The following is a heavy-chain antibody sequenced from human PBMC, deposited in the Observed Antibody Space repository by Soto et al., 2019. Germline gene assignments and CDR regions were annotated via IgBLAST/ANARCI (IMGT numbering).Heavy chain of an antibody. CDR1: GYTLTELS. J-gene: IGHJ1*01. CDR3: ATVLSYSGWYAEYFQH. Sequence: ASVKVSCKVSGYTLTELSMHWVRQAPGKGLEWMGGFDPEDGETIYAQKFQGRVTMTEDTSTDTAYMELSSLRSEDTAVYYCATVLSYSGWYAEYFQHWGQGTLVTVSS. D-gene: IGHD6-19*01. V-gene: IGHV1-24*01. CDR2: FDPEDGET.